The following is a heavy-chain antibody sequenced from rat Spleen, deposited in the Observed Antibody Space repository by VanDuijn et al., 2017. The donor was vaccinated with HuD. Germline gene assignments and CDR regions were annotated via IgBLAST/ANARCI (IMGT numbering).Heavy chain of an antibody. CDR2: INTDGDNT. Sequence: EVQLVETGGDLVQPGGSLKLSCVASGFTFSGYWMYWLRQAPGKGLEWISSINTDGDNTFYPDSVKGRFTISRDNAENTVYLQMNSRRSEETATYYCAKEEYWGQGVMVTVSS. CDR1: GFTFSGYW. V-gene: IGHV5-58*01. J-gene: IGHJ2*01. CDR3: AKEEY.